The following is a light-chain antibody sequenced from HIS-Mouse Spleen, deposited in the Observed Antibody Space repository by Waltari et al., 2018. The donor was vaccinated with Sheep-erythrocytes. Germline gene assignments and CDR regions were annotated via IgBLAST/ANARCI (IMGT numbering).Light chain of an antibody. Sequence: AIWMTQAPSLLTASTADRGTISCWMSQGISSYVAWYQQKPGKAHDLLIYAAYTLQSVVPSRFSGSGSGTDFNLTISCMQSEDFATYYCQQFYSFHVTFGPGTKVDIK. J-gene: IGKJ3*01. CDR3: QQFYSFHVT. CDR1: QGISSY. V-gene: IGKV1D-8*02. CDR2: AAY.